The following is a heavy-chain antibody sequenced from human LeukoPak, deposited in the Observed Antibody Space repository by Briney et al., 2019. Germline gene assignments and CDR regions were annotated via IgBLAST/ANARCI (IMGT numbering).Heavy chain of an antibody. D-gene: IGHD1-26*01. J-gene: IGHJ4*02. CDR3: AKGGPTGSNYFDF. CDR2: ISASGGTR. V-gene: IGHV3-23*01. CDR1: GFTFLDCG. Sequence: GGSLRLSCTASGFTFLDCGMSWVRQAPGKGLEWIATISASGGTRYYADSVKGRFTVSRDNSKTTLYLQTNSLRADDTAVYYCAKGGPTGSNYFDFWGQGTLVTVSS.